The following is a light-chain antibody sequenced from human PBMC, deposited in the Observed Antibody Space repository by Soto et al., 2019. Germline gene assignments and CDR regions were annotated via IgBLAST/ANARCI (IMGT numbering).Light chain of an antibody. CDR1: TSDIGVYNY. Sequence: QSALTQPASVSASPGQSVTISCTGTTSDIGVYNYVSWYQQHPGKAPKLMIYDVTNRPSGVSNRFSGSKSGNTASLTISGLQAEDEADYYCSSYAGSGTFEIFGGGTKRTVL. J-gene: IGLJ2*01. CDR2: DVT. CDR3: SSYAGSGTFEI. V-gene: IGLV2-14*01.